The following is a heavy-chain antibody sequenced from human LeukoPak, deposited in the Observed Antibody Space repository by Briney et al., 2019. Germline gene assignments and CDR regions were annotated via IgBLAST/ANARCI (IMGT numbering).Heavy chain of an antibody. J-gene: IGHJ4*02. CDR2: ISSGNTI. Sequence: GGSLRLSCAASGFSFSDYYMSWIRQAPGKGLEWVSYISSGNTIYYADSVKGRFTISRDNAKNSLYLQMNSLRAEDTAVYYCARDHNYYDSSGYNYWGQGTLVTVSS. D-gene: IGHD3-22*01. CDR1: GFSFSDYY. CDR3: ARDHNYYDSSGYNY. V-gene: IGHV3-69-1*01.